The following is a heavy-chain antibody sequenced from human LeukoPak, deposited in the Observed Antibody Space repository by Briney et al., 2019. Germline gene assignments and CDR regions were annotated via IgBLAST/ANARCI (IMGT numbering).Heavy chain of an antibody. V-gene: IGHV4-34*01. CDR3: ARVVMARGVMGTEIDY. CDR2: INHSGST. CDR1: GGSFSGYY. Sequence: SETLSLTCAVYGGSFSGYYWSWIRQPPGKGLEWIGEINHSGSTNYNPSLKSRVTLSVDTSKNQFSLKLSSVTAADTAVYYCARVVMARGVMGTEIDYWGQGTLVTVSS. D-gene: IGHD3-10*01. J-gene: IGHJ4*02.